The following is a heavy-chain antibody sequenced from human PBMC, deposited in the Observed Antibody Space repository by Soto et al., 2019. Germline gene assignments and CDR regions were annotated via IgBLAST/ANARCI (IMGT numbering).Heavy chain of an antibody. D-gene: IGHD2-2*01. CDR3: ARHLRDAYTALAF. CDR2: FSYGGGT. CDR1: GGSLSDYY. V-gene: IGHV4-59*08. J-gene: IGHJ4*02. Sequence: SETPSLTSTVSGGSLSDYYWSWLRPPPGKGLEWIGYFSYGGGTNNSPSLKSRATISGDTSKNQFSLNLSSVTAADTAVYYCARHLRDAYTALAFRGRGTLVTVSS.